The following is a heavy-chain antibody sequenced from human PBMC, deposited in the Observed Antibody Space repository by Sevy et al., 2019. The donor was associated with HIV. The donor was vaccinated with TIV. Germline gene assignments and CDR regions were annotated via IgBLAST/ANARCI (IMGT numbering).Heavy chain of an antibody. J-gene: IGHJ3*02. Sequence: SETLSLTCTVSGGSISSGGYYWSWIRQHPGKGLEWIGYIYYGGSTYYNPSLKSRVTISVDTSKNQFSLKLSSVTAADTAVYYCARDLWRDGATKEGHAFDIWGQGTMVTVSS. D-gene: IGHD5-12*01. V-gene: IGHV4-31*03. CDR2: IYYGGST. CDR1: GGSISSGGYY. CDR3: ARDLWRDGATKEGHAFDI.